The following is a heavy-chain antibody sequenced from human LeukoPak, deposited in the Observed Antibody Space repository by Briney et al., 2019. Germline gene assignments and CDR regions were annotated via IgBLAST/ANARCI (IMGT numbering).Heavy chain of an antibody. CDR2: IWYDGSNK. CDR3: ARGDYGSGSYLPD. V-gene: IGHV3-33*01. D-gene: IGHD3-10*01. J-gene: IGHJ4*02. Sequence: PGGSLRLSCAASGFTFSSYGMQWVRQAPGKGLEWVAVIWYDGSNKYYADSVKGRFTISRDNSKNTLYLQMNSLRAEDTAVYYCARGDYGSGSYLPDWGQGTLVTVSS. CDR1: GFTFSSYG.